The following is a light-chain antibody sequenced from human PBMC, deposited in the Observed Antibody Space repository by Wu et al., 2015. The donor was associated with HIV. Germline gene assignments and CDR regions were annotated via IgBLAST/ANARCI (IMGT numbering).Light chain of an antibody. J-gene: IGKJ2*01. Sequence: DIQMTQSPSTLSASVGDRVTITCRASQSISGWLAWYQQRPGKAPKLLIYKASSLESGVPSRFSGSGSGTEFTLTISSLQPDDSATYFCQQYNTYSYNFGQGTKLEIK. CDR1: QSISGW. CDR3: QQYNTYSYN. CDR2: KAS. V-gene: IGKV1-5*03.